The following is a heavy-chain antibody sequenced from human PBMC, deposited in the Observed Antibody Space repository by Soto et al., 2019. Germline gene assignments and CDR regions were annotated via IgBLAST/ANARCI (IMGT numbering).Heavy chain of an antibody. CDR2: IDKVGTDS. Sequence: EVQLLESGGGLVQPGGSLRLSCAASEFTFSARSVHWVRQAPGKGLVWVSGIDKVGTDSTYADSVKGRFPSSRDNAKNTVYLQMSSLRVEDTAGYYCARGWVGRDVLGKGTTVTVSS. J-gene: IGHJ6*03. CDR3: ARGWVGRDV. CDR1: EFTFSARS. V-gene: IGHV3-74*01.